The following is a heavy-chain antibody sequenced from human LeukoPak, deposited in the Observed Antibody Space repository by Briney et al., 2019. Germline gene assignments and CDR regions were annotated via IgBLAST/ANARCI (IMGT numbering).Heavy chain of an antibody. V-gene: IGHV3-7*01. D-gene: IGHD5-18*01. CDR1: GFTFSNFW. J-gene: IGHJ4*02. Sequence: GSLRPSCAASGFTFSNFWMSWVRQAPGKGLEWVANIKKDGSEKYYGDSVKGRFTISRDNAKTSLYMQMNSLRAEDRAVYYXXRDLXGVTGYTYGRGIDYWGQGTLVTVSS. CDR3: XRDLXGVTGYTYGRGIDY. CDR2: IKKDGSEK.